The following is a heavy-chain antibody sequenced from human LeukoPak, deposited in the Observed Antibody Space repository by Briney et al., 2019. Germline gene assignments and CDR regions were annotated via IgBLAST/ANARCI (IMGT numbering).Heavy chain of an antibody. CDR3: ARDDGILTGYGYYGMDV. V-gene: IGHV3-21*01. D-gene: IGHD3-9*01. CDR1: GFTFSSYS. CDR2: ISSSSSYI. J-gene: IGHJ6*02. Sequence: GGSLRLSCAASGFTFSSYSMNWVRQAPGKGLEWVSSISSSSSYIYYADSAKGRFTISRDNAKNSLYLQMNSLRAEDTAVYYCARDDGILTGYGYYGMDVWGQGTTVTVSS.